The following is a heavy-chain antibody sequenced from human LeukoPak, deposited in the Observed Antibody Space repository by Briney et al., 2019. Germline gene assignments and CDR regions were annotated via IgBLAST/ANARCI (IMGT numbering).Heavy chain of an antibody. V-gene: IGHV5-51*01. CDR2: IYPGDSDT. D-gene: IGHD6-19*01. J-gene: IGHJ4*02. Sequence: GESLKISCQSSGYNFTPYWIGWVRQTPGKGLEWMGIIYPGDSDTRYSPSFQGQVTISADKSTNTAYLQWSTLKASDSAMYYCARAYSSDWPRSDYWGQGTLVTVSS. CDR3: ARAYSSDWPRSDY. CDR1: GYNFTPYW.